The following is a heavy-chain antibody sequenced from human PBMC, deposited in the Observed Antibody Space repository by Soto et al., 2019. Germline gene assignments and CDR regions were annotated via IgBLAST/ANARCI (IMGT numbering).Heavy chain of an antibody. J-gene: IGHJ6*03. CDR1: GFTFSTYA. V-gene: IGHV3-23*01. Sequence: EVQLLESGGGLVQPGGSLRLSCAPSGFTFSTYAMSWVRQAPGKGLEWVSIISGGGGSIYYADSVKGRFIISRDNSRNTLYLQMSSLRAEDTAVYYCAKAYSSSYYYFYMDVWGKGTTVTVSS. D-gene: IGHD6-6*01. CDR2: ISGGGGSI. CDR3: AKAYSSSYYYFYMDV.